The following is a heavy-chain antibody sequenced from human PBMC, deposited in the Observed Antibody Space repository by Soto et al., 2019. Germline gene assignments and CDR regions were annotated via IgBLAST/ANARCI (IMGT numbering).Heavy chain of an antibody. CDR2: INHSGST. CDR1: GGSFSGYY. V-gene: IGHV4-34*01. J-gene: IGHJ5*02. Sequence: SETLSLTCAVYGGSFSGYYWSWIRQPPGKGLEWIGEINHSGSTNYNPSLKSRVTISVDTSKNQFSLKLSSVTAADTAVYYCARVRGYSYGYKTNWFHPWGQGTLVTVSS. D-gene: IGHD5-18*01. CDR3: ARVRGYSYGYKTNWFHP.